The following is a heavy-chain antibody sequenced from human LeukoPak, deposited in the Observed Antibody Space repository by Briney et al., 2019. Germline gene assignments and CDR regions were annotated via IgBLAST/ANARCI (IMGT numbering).Heavy chain of an antibody. V-gene: IGHV3-23*01. CDR2: ISGSGGST. J-gene: IGHJ4*02. D-gene: IGHD3-10*01. CDR3: AKDLHYGSADY. CDR1: GVTFSSYG. Sequence: SGGSLRRSCAASGVTFSSYGRSWVRRAPGKGLEWVSAISGSGGSTYYADSVKGRFTISRDNSKNTLYLQMNSLRAEDTAVYYCAKDLHYGSADYWGQGTLVTVSS.